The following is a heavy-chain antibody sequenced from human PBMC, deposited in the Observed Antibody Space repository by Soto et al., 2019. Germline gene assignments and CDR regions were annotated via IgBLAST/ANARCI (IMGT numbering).Heavy chain of an antibody. CDR1: GYTFTSYG. CDR2: INPGNGNT. CDR3: ARDLYDCSGGSCYSGWFDP. Sequence: ASVKVSCKASGYTFTSYGMNWVRQAPGRGLEWMGWINPGNGNTKYSQKFQGRVTITRDTSASTAYMELSSLRSEDTAVYYCARDLYDCSGGSCYSGWFDPWGQGTLVTVSS. V-gene: IGHV1-3*01. D-gene: IGHD2-15*01. J-gene: IGHJ5*02.